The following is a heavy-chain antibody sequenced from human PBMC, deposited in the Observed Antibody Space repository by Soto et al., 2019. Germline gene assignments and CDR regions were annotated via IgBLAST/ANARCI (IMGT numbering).Heavy chain of an antibody. Sequence: QVQLVESGGGLVKPGGSLRLSCAASGFTFGDYYMRWIRQAAGMGVEWVSYISSSGSSTYYVDSVRSRFTISRDNAKISVNLQMDSLGAEDTAVYYCARAAATRTAARYWGQGTLVSVAS. D-gene: IGHD2-8*02. V-gene: IGHV3-11*01. J-gene: IGHJ4*02. CDR1: GFTFGDYY. CDR3: ARAAATRTAARY. CDR2: ISSSGSST.